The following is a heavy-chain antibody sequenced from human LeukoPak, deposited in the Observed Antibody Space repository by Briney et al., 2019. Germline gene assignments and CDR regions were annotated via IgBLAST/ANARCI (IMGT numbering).Heavy chain of an antibody. Sequence: SQTLSLTCTVSGGSISSGGYYWSWIRQHPGKGLEWIGYIYYSGSTYYNPSLKSRVTISVDTSKNQFSLKLSSVTAADTAVYYCSRLELYRVAFDIWGQGTMVTVSS. CDR2: IYYSGST. J-gene: IGHJ3*02. CDR1: GGSISSGGYY. V-gene: IGHV4-31*03. D-gene: IGHD1-7*01. CDR3: SRLELYRVAFDI.